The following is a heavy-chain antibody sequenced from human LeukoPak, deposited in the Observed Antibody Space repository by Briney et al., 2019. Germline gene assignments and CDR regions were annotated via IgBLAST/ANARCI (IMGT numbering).Heavy chain of an antibody. CDR3: ARVPPNGAHFDY. Sequence: PGGSLRLSCAVSGCTVSSNYMSWVRQAPGKGLEWVSVIYSGGSTYYADSVKGRFTISRDNSKNTLYLQMNSLRAEDTAVYYCARVPPNGAHFDYWGQGTLVTVSS. D-gene: IGHD4-17*01. CDR2: IYSGGST. V-gene: IGHV3-66*02. CDR1: GCTVSSNY. J-gene: IGHJ4*02.